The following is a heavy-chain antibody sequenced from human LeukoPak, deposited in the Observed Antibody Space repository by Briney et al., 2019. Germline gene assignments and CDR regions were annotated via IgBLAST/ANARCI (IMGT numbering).Heavy chain of an antibody. Sequence: PGGSLRLSCAASGFTVSSTYMSWARQAPGKGLEWVSAISGSGGSTYYADSVKGRFTISRDNSKNTLYLQMNSLRAEDTAVYYCARDRGSSGWTDYWGQGTLVTVSS. V-gene: IGHV3-23*01. CDR2: ISGSGGST. J-gene: IGHJ4*02. D-gene: IGHD6-19*01. CDR3: ARDRGSSGWTDY. CDR1: GFTVSSTY.